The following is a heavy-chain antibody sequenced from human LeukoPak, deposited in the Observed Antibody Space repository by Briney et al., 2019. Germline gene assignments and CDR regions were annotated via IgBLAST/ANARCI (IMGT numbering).Heavy chain of an antibody. CDR3: AKGKYSSGGVPDY. J-gene: IGHJ4*02. D-gene: IGHD6-19*01. Sequence: GGSLRLSCAASGFTFNSYAMSWVRQAPGKGLEWVSAISGGGGSTYHADSVKGRFTISRDNSKNTLYLQMNSLRAEDTAVYYCAKGKYSSGGVPDYWGQGTLVTVSS. CDR2: ISGGGGST. V-gene: IGHV3-23*01. CDR1: GFTFNSYA.